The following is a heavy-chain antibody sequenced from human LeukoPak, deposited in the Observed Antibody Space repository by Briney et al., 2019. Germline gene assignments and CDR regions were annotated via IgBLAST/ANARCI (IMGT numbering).Heavy chain of an antibody. D-gene: IGHD2-2*01. CDR1: GFTFSSYA. CDR3: ARDLDSIAVVPAAPFGY. CDR2: ISYDGSNK. J-gene: IGHJ4*02. V-gene: IGHV3-30-3*01. Sequence: PGGSLRLSCAASGFTFSSYAMHWVRQAPGKGLEWVAVISYDGSNKYYADSVKGRFTISRDNSKNTLYLQMNSLRAEDTAVYYCARDLDSIAVVPAAPFGYWGQGTLVTVSS.